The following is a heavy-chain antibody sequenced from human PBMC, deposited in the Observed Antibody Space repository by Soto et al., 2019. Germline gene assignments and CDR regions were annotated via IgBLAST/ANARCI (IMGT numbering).Heavy chain of an antibody. V-gene: IGHV4-61*01. Sequence: SETLSLTCTVSGGSVSGDTHYWSWIRQPPGKRLEWIGFIYSSGSTNYNPSLKSRVTMSVDTSKNQFSLRLNSVTAADTAVYYCARDGSDSYGLDVWGQGTTVTVSS. D-gene: IGHD3-10*01. CDR1: GGSVSGDTHY. CDR3: ARDGSDSYGLDV. CDR2: IYSSGST. J-gene: IGHJ6*02.